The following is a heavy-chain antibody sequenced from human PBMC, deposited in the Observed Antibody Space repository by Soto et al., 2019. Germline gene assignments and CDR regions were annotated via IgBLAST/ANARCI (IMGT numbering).Heavy chain of an antibody. Sequence: EVQLVESGGGLVQPGGSLRLSCAASGFTVSSTYMSWVRQAPGKGLEWVSLIYSGGTTYYADSVKGRFTISRDNSKNTLYLQMDSLRAEDTAVYYCARDLSCRSDAFDIWGQGTMVTVSS. D-gene: IGHD3-10*01. CDR1: GFTVSSTY. CDR3: ARDLSCRSDAFDI. V-gene: IGHV3-66*01. CDR2: IYSGGTT. J-gene: IGHJ3*02.